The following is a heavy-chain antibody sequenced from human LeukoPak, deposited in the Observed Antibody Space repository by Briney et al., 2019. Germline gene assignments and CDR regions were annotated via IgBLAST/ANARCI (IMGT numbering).Heavy chain of an antibody. J-gene: IGHJ4*02. Sequence: GGSLRLSCAASGFIFSTYGIHWVRQAPGKGLEWVAVISNDGSNKYYADSVKGRFTISRDNSKNTLFLQMNSLRAEDTAVYYCAKGLSGGGQRGYFDYWGQGTLVTVSS. CDR3: AKGLSGGGQRGYFDY. CDR2: ISNDGSNK. CDR1: GFIFSTYG. V-gene: IGHV3-30*18. D-gene: IGHD4-23*01.